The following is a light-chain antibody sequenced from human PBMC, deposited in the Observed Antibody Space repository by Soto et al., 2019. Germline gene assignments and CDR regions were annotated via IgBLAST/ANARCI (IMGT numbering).Light chain of an antibody. CDR2: STN. CDR1: SGSVSTAYY. CDR3: ALFMGSGTVL. V-gene: IGLV8-61*01. J-gene: IGLJ2*01. Sequence: QTVVTQEPSFSVSPGGTVTLTCGLSSGSVSTAYYPSWYQQTPGQAPRTLIYSTNTRSSGVPDRFSGSILGNKAALTITGAQADDESDYYCALFMGSGTVLFGGGTKVTVL.